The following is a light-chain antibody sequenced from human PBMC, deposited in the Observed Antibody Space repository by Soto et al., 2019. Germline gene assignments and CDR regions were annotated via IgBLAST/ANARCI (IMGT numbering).Light chain of an antibody. Sequence: ELVLTQSPGTLSLSAGERAALSCRASQSVSSSYLAWYQQKPGQAPRLLIYGASSRATGIPDRFSGSGSGTDFTLTISRLEPEDVAVYYCQQYGSSPQTFGQGTKVDIK. CDR3: QQYGSSPQT. CDR2: GAS. CDR1: QSVSSSY. V-gene: IGKV3-20*01. J-gene: IGKJ1*01.